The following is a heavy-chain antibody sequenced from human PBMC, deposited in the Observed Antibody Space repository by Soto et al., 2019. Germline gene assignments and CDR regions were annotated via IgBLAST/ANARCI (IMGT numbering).Heavy chain of an antibody. Sequence: ASVKVSCKTSGYSFTAYVISWVLQAPGQGLEWMGWISCYNGKTKYAQKVQGRVTMTTDTSASTAYMEVRSLRSDDTAIYYCARDAPPPELRFLEWHNYDYNGMDVWGQGTTVTVSS. CDR1: GYSFTAYV. J-gene: IGHJ6*02. V-gene: IGHV1-18*01. CDR2: ISCYNGKT. D-gene: IGHD3-3*01. CDR3: ARDAPPPELRFLEWHNYDYNGMDV.